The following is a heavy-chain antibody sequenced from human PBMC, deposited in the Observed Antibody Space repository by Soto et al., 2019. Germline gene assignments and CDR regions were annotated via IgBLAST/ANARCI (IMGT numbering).Heavy chain of an antibody. CDR1: GFTFSSYG. CDR2: IWYDGSNK. Sequence: GGSLRLSCAASGFTFSSYGMHWVRQAPGKGLEWVAVIWYDGSNKYYADSVKGRFTISRDNSKNTLYLQMNSLRAEDTAVYYCARDRSYGPYYYYGMDVWGQGTTVTVSS. D-gene: IGHD5-18*01. CDR3: ARDRSYGPYYYYGMDV. V-gene: IGHV3-33*01. J-gene: IGHJ6*02.